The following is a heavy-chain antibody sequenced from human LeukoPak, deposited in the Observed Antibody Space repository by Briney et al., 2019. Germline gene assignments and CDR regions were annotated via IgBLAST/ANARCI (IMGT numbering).Heavy chain of an antibody. CDR2: ISSSSSYI. D-gene: IGHD3-10*01. J-gene: IGHJ4*02. CDR1: GFAFSNYS. CDR3: ARAGDFDS. Sequence: GGSLRLSCAASGFAFSNYSMNWVRQAPGKGLEWVSSISSSSSYIHYADSVKGRFTISRDSAESSLYLQMNSLRAEDTAVYYCARAGDFDSWGQGTLVTVSS. V-gene: IGHV3-21*01.